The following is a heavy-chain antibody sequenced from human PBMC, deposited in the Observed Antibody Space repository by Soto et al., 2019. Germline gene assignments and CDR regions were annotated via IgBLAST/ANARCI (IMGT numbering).Heavy chain of an antibody. D-gene: IGHD3-22*01. CDR2: VKSKNDGGTT. Sequence: GGSLRLSCAAADIIFSNARISWVRQAAGKGLEWVGRVKSKNDGGTTDFAAHVKGRFAISRDDSKDMVYLEMNSLQTEDTAIYYCTTDSYITSIIVRFDYWGHGTLLTVSS. CDR1: DIIFSNAR. J-gene: IGHJ4*01. CDR3: TTDSYITSIIVRFDY. V-gene: IGHV3-15*07.